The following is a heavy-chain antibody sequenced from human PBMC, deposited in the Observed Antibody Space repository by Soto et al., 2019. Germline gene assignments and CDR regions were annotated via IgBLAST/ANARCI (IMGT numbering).Heavy chain of an antibody. CDR2: MYYSGST. Sequence: QVQLQESGPGLVKPSETLSLTCTVSGGSISNYYWSWIRQPPATGLEWIGYMYYSGSTNYNLSLNSRGTMSVDTSKNQFSLNRSSVTAADTAVYYCARHGSYSTRLYAFDIWGQGTMVTVSS. J-gene: IGHJ3*02. V-gene: IGHV4-59*08. CDR3: ARHGSYSTRLYAFDI. CDR1: GGSISNYY. D-gene: IGHD2-15*01.